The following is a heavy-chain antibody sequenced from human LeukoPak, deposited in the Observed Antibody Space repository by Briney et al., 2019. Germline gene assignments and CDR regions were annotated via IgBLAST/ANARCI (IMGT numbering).Heavy chain of an antibody. J-gene: IGHJ4*02. V-gene: IGHV3-21*01. CDR2: ISTSSIYI. CDR3: ARDLLGWELHYFDY. D-gene: IGHD1-26*01. Sequence: PGGSLRLSCAASGFTFSSYSMNWVRQAPGKGLEWVSSISTSSIYIYYADSVKGRFSISRDNAKNSLYLQMNSLRAEDTAVYYCARDLLGWELHYFDYWGQGTLVTVSS. CDR1: GFTFSSYS.